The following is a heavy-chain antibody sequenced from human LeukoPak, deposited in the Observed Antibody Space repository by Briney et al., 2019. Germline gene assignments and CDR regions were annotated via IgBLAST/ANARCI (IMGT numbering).Heavy chain of an antibody. J-gene: IGHJ5*02. CDR1: GFNFSSYG. V-gene: IGHV3-33*01. D-gene: IGHD2-2*01. CDR3: ARARRPDIVVVPAAIVGWFDP. CDR2: IWYDGSNK. Sequence: PGGSLRLFCEASGFNFSSYGMHWVRQAPGKGLEWVGVIWYDGSNKYYPDSVKGRFTISRDNSKNTLYLHMNSMRVEDTAVYYCARARRPDIVVVPAAIVGWFDPWGQGTLVTVSS.